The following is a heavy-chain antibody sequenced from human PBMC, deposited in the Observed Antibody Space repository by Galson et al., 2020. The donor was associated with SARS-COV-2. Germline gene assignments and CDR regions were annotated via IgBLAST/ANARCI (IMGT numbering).Heavy chain of an antibody. J-gene: IGHJ6*02. Sequence: GESLKISCAASGLPFSTYSMNWVRLAPGKGLEWVPSISTSSSYTYYADSVKGRFSISRDNPRNSLYLQMNSLRAEDTAVYYCARDEGIRGYNYGRLYYGMDVWGQGTTVTFSS. D-gene: IGHD5-18*01. CDR1: GLPFSTYS. CDR2: ISTSSSYT. V-gene: IGHV3-21*01. CDR3: ARDEGIRGYNYGRLYYGMDV.